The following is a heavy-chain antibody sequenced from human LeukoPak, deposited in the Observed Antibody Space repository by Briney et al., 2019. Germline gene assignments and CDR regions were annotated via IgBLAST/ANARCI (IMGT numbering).Heavy chain of an antibody. Sequence: GGSLRLSCAVSGFTVSTYYMSWVRQAPGKGLEWVSAISGSGGSTYYADSVKGRFTISRDNSKNTLYLQMNSLRAEDTAVYYCAKSSLYYYGSGSYSDYWGQGTLVTVSS. D-gene: IGHD3-10*01. V-gene: IGHV3-23*01. J-gene: IGHJ4*02. CDR2: ISGSGGST. CDR3: AKSSLYYYGSGSYSDY. CDR1: GFTVSTYY.